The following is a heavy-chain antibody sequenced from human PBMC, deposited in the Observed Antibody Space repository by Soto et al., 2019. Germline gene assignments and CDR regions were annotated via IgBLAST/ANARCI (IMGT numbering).Heavy chain of an antibody. CDR1: GFTFSSYG. CDR3: ARDRLSSGWYGHYFDY. Sequence: GSLRLSCAASGFTFSSYGMDWVRQDPGKGLEWVAVIWYDGSNKYYADSVKGRFTISRDNSKNTLYLQMNSLRAEDTAVYYCARDRLSSGWYGHYFDYWGQGTLVTVSS. J-gene: IGHJ4*02. D-gene: IGHD6-19*01. V-gene: IGHV3-33*01. CDR2: IWYDGSNK.